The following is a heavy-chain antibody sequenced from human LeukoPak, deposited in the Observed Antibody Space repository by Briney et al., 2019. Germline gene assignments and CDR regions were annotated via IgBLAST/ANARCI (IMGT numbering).Heavy chain of an antibody. J-gene: IGHJ4*02. V-gene: IGHV4-34*01. CDR2: INHSGST. Sequence: SETLSLTCAVYGGSFSGYYWSWIRQPPGKGLEWIGEINHSGSTNYNPSLKSRVTISVDTSKNQFSLKLSSVTAADTAVYYCARNGIRLSYDYVWGSYRQTGYFDYWGQGTLVTVSS. D-gene: IGHD3-16*02. CDR3: ARNGIRLSYDYVWGSYRQTGYFDY. CDR1: GGSFSGYY.